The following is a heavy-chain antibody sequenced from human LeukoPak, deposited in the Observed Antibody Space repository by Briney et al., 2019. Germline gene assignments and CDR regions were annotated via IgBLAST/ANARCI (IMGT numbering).Heavy chain of an antibody. CDR2: IDSNSGGT. CDR3: ARKGDAIDL. V-gene: IGHV1-2*02. J-gene: IGHJ3*01. CDR1: GYTFTGCY. Sequence: ASVKVSCKTSGYTFTGCYIHWVRQAAGQGLAWVGWIDSNSGGTSCAQRFQGRATMTRDTSISTTYMELSRLTSDNTAVYYCARKGDAIDLWGQGTLVTVSS.